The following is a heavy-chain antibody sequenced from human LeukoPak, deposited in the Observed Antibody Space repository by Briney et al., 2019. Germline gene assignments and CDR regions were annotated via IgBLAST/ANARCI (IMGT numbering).Heavy chain of an antibody. CDR1: GYSFTNNW. V-gene: IGHV5-51*01. CDR2: VYPGDSHT. Sequence: GESLKISCQGSGYSFTNNWIGWVRHMPGKGLDWMATVYPGDSHTKYNPSFQGQVTISADKSSSTAYLQWISLRASDTAIYYCVRTPTCSSGSCYPNWFDSWGQGTLVTVFS. D-gene: IGHD2-15*01. J-gene: IGHJ5*01. CDR3: VRTPTCSSGSCYPNWFDS.